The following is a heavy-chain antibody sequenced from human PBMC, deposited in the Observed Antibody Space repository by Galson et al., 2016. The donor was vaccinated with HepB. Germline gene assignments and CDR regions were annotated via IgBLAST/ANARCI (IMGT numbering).Heavy chain of an antibody. CDR3: VRGGATVAYFEY. CDR2: INNNGDRT. D-gene: IGHD4-23*01. J-gene: IGHJ4*02. Sequence: SLRLSCAASGFTFSTYAMHWVRQAPGKGLEYVSGINNNGDRTSYGDSVKGRFSISRDNSKNTLYLQLHSLRTDDTAVYYCVRGGATVAYFEYWGQGTLVTVSS. CDR1: GFTFSTYA. V-gene: IGHV3-64D*06.